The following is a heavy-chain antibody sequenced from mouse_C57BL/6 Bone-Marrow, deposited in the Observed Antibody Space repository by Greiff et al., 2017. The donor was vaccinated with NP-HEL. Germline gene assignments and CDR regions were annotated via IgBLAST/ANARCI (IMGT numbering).Heavy chain of an antibody. CDR2: SRNKANDYTT. J-gene: IGHJ1*03. D-gene: IGHD2-3*01. V-gene: IGHV7-1*01. Sequence: EVKVVESGGGLVQSGRSLRLSCATSGFTFSDFYMEWVRQAPGKGLEWIAASRNKANDYTTEYSASVKGRFIVSRDTSQSILYLQMNALRAEDTAIYYCARDARLLPPCWYFDVWGTGTTVTVSS. CDR1: GFTFSDFY. CDR3: ARDARLLPPCWYFDV.